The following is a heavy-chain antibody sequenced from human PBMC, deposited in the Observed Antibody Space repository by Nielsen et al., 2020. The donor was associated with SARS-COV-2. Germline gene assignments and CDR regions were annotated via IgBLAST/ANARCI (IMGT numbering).Heavy chain of an antibody. V-gene: IGHV3-23*01. CDR1: GFTFSSYA. J-gene: IGHJ4*02. Sequence: GGSLRLSCAASGFTFSSYAMSWVRQAPGKGLEWVSAISGSGGSTYYADSVKGRFTISRDNSKNTLYLQMNSLRAEDTAVYYCAKDRRGDYEKDYFDYWGQGTLVTVSS. CDR2: ISGSGGST. D-gene: IGHD4-17*01. CDR3: AKDRRGDYEKDYFDY.